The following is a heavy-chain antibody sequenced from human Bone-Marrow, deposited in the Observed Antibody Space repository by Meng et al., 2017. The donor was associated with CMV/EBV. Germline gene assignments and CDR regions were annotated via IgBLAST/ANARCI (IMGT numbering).Heavy chain of an antibody. Sequence: GESLKISCAASGFSFSSYAMHWVRQAPGKGLEWVAVISYDGSNKYYVDSVKGRFTISRDNSKNTLYLEMNSLRAEDTAVYYCARDQVGDHGSGSYYNEYFQHWGQCYLVNVDS. CDR2: ISYDGSNK. CDR3: ARDQVGDHGSGSYYNEYFQH. V-gene: IGHV3-30*04. D-gene: IGHD3-10*01. J-gene: IGHJ1*01. CDR1: GFSFSSYA.